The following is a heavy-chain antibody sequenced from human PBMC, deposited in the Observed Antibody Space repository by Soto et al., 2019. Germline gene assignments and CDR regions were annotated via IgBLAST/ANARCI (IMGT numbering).Heavy chain of an antibody. CDR3: ARDPGYCTNCLCPSFDF. Sequence: SEPLSLTCPFSGDSIKNYFWSWVRQPPGKGLDWIGHFYHSGTTNYSPALKSRVTISIDQSKNQFSLRLNSVTAADTDVYFCARDPGYCTNCLCPSFDFWGHGIPVTVS. CDR1: GDSIKNYF. J-gene: IGHJ4*01. V-gene: IGHV4-59*01. D-gene: IGHD2-8*01. CDR2: FYHSGTT.